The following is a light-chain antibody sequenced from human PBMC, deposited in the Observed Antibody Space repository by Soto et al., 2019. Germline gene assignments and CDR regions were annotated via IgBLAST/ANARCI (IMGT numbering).Light chain of an antibody. V-gene: IGKV3-15*01. CDR1: QSVSIN. J-gene: IGKJ1*01. Sequence: EIVMTQSPATLSVSPGERATLSCRASQSVSINLAWYQQKPGQAPRLLIYGASTRATDIPARFSGNGSGTEFTLTISSLQSEDFAVYYCQHYNNWPPWTFGQGTKVEVK. CDR3: QHYNNWPPWT. CDR2: GAS.